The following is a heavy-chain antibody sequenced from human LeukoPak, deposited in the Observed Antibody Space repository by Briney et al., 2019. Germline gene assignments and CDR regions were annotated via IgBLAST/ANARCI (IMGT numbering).Heavy chain of an antibody. V-gene: IGHV6-1*01. J-gene: IGHJ4*02. CDR3: ARAASSGSYTGEIFDY. CDR2: TYYRSKWYN. Sequence: SQTLSLTCAISGDSVSSNSAAWNWIRQSPSRGLEWLGRTYYRSKWYNDYAVSVKSRIIINPDTSKNQSSLQLNSVTPEDTAVYYCARAASSGSYTGEIFDYWGQGTLVTVSS. CDR1: GDSVSSNSAA. D-gene: IGHD1-26*01.